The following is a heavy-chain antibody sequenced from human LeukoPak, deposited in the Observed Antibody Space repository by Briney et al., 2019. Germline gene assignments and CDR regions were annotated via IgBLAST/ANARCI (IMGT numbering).Heavy chain of an antibody. CDR1: GFTFDDYG. CDR2: INWNGGST. V-gene: IGHV3-20*04. Sequence: GGSLRLSCAASGFTFDDYGMSWVRQAPGKGLEWVSGINWNGGSTGYADSAKGRFTISRDNAKNSLYLQMNSLRAEDTALYYCARDVHVYSSGWYYFDYWGQGTLVTVSS. CDR3: ARDVHVYSSGWYYFDY. D-gene: IGHD6-19*01. J-gene: IGHJ4*02.